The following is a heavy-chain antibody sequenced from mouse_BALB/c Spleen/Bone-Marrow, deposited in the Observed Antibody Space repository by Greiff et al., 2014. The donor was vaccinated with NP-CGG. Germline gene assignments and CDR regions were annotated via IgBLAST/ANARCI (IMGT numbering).Heavy chain of an antibody. V-gene: IGHV1S81*02. J-gene: IGHJ3*01. CDR3: ARGDGFAWFAY. CDR1: GYTFTSYW. D-gene: IGHD3-3*01. Sequence: QVQLQQSGAELVKPGASVKLSYKASGYTFTSYWMHWVKQRPGQGLEWIGEINPSNGRTNYNEKFKSKATLTVDKSSSTAYMQLSSLTSEDSAVYYCARGDGFAWFAYWGQGTLVTVSA. CDR2: INPSNGRT.